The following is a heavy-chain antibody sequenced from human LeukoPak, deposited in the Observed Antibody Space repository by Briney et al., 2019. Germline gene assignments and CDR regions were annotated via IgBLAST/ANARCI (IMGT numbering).Heavy chain of an antibody. CDR1: GFTFSSYA. Sequence: GGSLRLSCAASGFTFSSYAMSWVRQAPGKGLEWVAVISYDGSNKYYADSVKGRFTISRDNSKNTLYLQMNSLRAEDTAVYYCAKGPYYYDSSGPFDYWGQGTLVTVSS. CDR3: AKGPYYYDSSGPFDY. D-gene: IGHD3-22*01. J-gene: IGHJ4*02. CDR2: ISYDGSNK. V-gene: IGHV3-30*18.